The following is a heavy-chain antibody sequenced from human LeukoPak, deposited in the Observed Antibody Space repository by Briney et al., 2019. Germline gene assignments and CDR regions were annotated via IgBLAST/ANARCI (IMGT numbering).Heavy chain of an antibody. J-gene: IGHJ5*02. V-gene: IGHV3-43*02. D-gene: IGHD1-26*01. CDR2: ISVDGGST. Sequence: GGSLRLSCAAPGLITDDYAIHWVRQAPGKGLEWVSLISVDGGSTFYPDSVRGRFTISRDNSKNSLSLQMSSLRSEDTALYFCVRESERSCWFDHWGQGTLVTVSS. CDR3: VRESERSCWFDH. CDR1: GLITDDYA.